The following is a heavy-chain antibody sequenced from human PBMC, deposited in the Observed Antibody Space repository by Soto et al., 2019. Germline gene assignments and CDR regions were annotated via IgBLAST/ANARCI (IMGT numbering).Heavy chain of an antibody. Sequence: QLQLQESGSGLVKPSQTLSLTCAVSGGSINSDDYSWNWIRQPPGKGLEWIGYIYQSGSTYYTPSLKSRVTISVERSKNQFSLKLSSVTAADTAVYFCARAITVFGLVSGLDVWGQGTTVTVSS. D-gene: IGHD3-3*01. V-gene: IGHV4-30-2*01. J-gene: IGHJ6*02. CDR1: GGSINSDDYS. CDR2: IYQSGST. CDR3: ARAITVFGLVSGLDV.